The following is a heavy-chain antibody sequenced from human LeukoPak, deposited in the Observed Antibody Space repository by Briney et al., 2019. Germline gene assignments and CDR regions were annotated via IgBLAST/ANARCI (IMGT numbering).Heavy chain of an antibody. CDR3: ARELTVSSSYYYYYMDV. J-gene: IGHJ6*03. V-gene: IGHV4-39*07. CDR1: GGSISSSSYY. CDR2: IYYSGST. Sequence: PSETLSLTCTVSGGSISSSSYYWGWIRQPPGKGLEWIGSIYYSGSTYYNPSLKSRVTISVDTSKNQFSLKLSSVTAADTAVYYCARELTVSSSYYYYYMDVWGKGTTVTVSS. D-gene: IGHD6-13*01.